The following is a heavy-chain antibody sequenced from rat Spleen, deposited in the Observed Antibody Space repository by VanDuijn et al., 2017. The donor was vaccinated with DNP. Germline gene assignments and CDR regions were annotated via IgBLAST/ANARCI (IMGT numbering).Heavy chain of an antibody. V-gene: IGHV5-7*01. Sequence: EVQLVESGGGLVQPGRSLKLSCAASGFTFSDYNMAWVRQAPKKGLEWVATISYDGSSTYYRDSVKGRFTISRDNAKSTLYLQMDSLRSEDTATYYCARLTEAPYAMDAWGQGTSVTVSS. CDR3: ARLTEAPYAMDA. J-gene: IGHJ4*01. CDR2: ISYDGSST. CDR1: GFTFSDYN. D-gene: IGHD3-1*01.